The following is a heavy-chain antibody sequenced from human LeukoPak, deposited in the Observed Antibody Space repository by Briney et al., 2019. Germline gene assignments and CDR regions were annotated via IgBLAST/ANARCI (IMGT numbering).Heavy chain of an antibody. Sequence: SETLSLTCTVSGGSISSSSYYWGWIRQPPGQGLEWIGEINHSGSTNYNPSLKSRVTISVDTSKNQFSLKLSSVTAADTAVYYCARTGRVVVVPAAIRWFDPWGQGTLVTVSS. CDR3: ARTGRVVVVPAAIRWFDP. CDR2: INHSGST. V-gene: IGHV4-39*07. CDR1: GGSISSSSYY. J-gene: IGHJ5*02. D-gene: IGHD2-2*02.